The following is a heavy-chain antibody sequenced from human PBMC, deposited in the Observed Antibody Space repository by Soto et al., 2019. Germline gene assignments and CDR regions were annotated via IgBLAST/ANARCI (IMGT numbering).Heavy chain of an antibody. Sequence: SETLSLTCAVYGGSFSGYYWSWIRQPPGKGLEWIGEINHSGSTNYNPSLKSRVTISVDTSKNQFSLKLSSVTAADTAVYYCARRIAVAGSVWFYWGQGTLVTVSS. CDR3: ARRIAVAGSVWFY. J-gene: IGHJ4*02. CDR2: INHSGST. V-gene: IGHV4-34*01. CDR1: GGSFSGYY. D-gene: IGHD6-19*01.